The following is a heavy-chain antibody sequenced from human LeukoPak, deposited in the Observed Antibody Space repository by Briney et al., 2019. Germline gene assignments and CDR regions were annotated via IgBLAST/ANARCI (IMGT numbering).Heavy chain of an antibody. CDR3: ARVGYKEGWFDP. CDR1: GGSISSGDYY. Sequence: PSETLSLTCTVSGGSISSGDYYWSWIRQPPGKGLEWIGYIYYSGSTYYNPSLKSRVTISVDTSKNQFSLKLSSVTAADTAVYYCARVGYKEGWFDPWGQGTLVTVSS. CDR2: IYYSGST. J-gene: IGHJ5*02. D-gene: IGHD2-15*01. V-gene: IGHV4-30-4*01.